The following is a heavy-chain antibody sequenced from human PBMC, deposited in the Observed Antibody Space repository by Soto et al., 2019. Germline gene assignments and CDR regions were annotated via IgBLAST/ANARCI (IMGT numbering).Heavy chain of an antibody. CDR3: VRSRVFIAVAGMATYYYYYGMDV. D-gene: IGHD6-19*01. CDR1: GDRFSLDIAA. CDR2: TYYRSKWYN. J-gene: IGHJ6*02. V-gene: IGHV6-1*01. Sequence: QTHSLTCDISGDRFSLDIAAWNWIRPSPSRGLEWLGRTYYRSKWYNDYAVSVNGRITINPDTSKNHFSLQLNSVTPEDTAVYYCVRSRVFIAVAGMATYYYYYGMDVWGRGTTVTVSS.